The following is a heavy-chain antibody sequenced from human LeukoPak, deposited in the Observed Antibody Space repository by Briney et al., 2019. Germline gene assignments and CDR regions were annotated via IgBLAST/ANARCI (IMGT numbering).Heavy chain of an antibody. D-gene: IGHD2-15*01. V-gene: IGHV3-7*01. CDR2: IKQDGSEK. Sequence: GGSLRLSCAASGFTFSSYWMSWVRQAPGKGLEWVANIKQDGSEKYYVDSVKGRFTISRDNAKNSLYLQMNSLRAEDTAVYYCARVLGTTLTPFDYWGQGTLVTVSS. J-gene: IGHJ4*02. CDR1: GFTFSSYW. CDR3: ARVLGTTLTPFDY.